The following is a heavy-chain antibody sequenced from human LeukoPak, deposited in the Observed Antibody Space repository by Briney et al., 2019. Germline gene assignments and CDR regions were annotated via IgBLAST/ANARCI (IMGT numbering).Heavy chain of an antibody. CDR1: GFTFRDYT. V-gene: IGHV3-21*01. J-gene: IGHJ4*02. D-gene: IGHD2-15*01. CDR3: AREVLIVVEPAANTVDY. CDR2: IDKSGTYI. Sequence: GGSLRLSCAASGFTFRDYTMNWVRQAPGKGLEWVSAIDKSGTYIKYADSVKGRFTVSRDNAKNSVFLQMNSLRVEDTAVYFCAREVLIVVEPAANTVDYWGQGTRVTVSS.